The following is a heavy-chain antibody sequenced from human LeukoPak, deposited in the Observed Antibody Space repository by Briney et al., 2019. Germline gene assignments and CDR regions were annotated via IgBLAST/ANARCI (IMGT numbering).Heavy chain of an antibody. D-gene: IGHD6-19*01. CDR1: GFTFSSYG. CDR3: AKDAGSGWYVYFQH. Sequence: GGSLRLSCAASGFTFSSYGMHWVRLAPGKGLERVAVISYDGSNKYYADSVKGRFTISRDNSKNTLYLQMNSLRAEDTAVYSCAKDAGSGWYVYFQHWGQGTLVTVSS. CDR2: ISYDGSNK. V-gene: IGHV3-30*18. J-gene: IGHJ1*01.